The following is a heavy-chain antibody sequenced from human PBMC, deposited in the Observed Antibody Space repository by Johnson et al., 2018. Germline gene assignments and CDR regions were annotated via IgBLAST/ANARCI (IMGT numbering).Heavy chain of an antibody. CDR3: AGEYDSSGYYLEYFQH. J-gene: IGHJ1*01. CDR2: IWHDGSNK. V-gene: IGHV3-33*01. Sequence: QVQLVESGGGVVQPGRSLRLSCAASGFTFSTYGMHWVRQAPGKGLEWVAIIWHDGSNKNYADSVKGRFTISRDNSKNTLYLQKNSLRAEDRAGYYCAGEYDSSGYYLEYFQHWGQGTRVTVSS. D-gene: IGHD3-22*01. CDR1: GFTFSTYG.